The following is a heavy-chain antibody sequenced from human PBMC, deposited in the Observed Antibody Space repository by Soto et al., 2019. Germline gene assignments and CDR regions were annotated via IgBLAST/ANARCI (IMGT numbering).Heavy chain of an antibody. CDR1: GYTFTNYG. CDR2: INDYNGNT. J-gene: IGHJ4*02. Sequence: QVQLVQSRAEVKKPGASVKVSCKASGYTFTNYGISWVRQAPGQGLEWMGWINDYNGNTKSAQKLQGRVTLTTDTSTSTAYMEVRSLRADDTAVYYCARDAAAGLNDCWGQGTLVTVSS. CDR3: ARDAAAGLNDC. D-gene: IGHD6-13*01. V-gene: IGHV1-18*01.